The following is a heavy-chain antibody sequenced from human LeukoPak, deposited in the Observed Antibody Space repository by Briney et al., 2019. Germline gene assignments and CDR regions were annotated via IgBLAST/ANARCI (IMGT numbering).Heavy chain of an antibody. V-gene: IGHV3-11*01. J-gene: IGHJ4*02. D-gene: IGHD2-15*01. CDR2: ISSSGRTI. CDR1: GFTFSEYY. CDR3: ASGYCSGGSCYEADY. Sequence: PGGSLRLSCAASGFTFSEYYMSWLRHAPGKGLEWVSYISSSGRTIYEADTVKGRFTIGRDNDKNSLYLQMNSLRAEDTAVYYCASGYCSGGSCYEADYWGQGTLVTVSS.